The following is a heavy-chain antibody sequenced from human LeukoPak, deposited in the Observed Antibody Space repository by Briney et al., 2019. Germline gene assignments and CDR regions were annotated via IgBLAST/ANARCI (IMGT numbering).Heavy chain of an antibody. CDR3: AKQRFRTTVNYFDY. J-gene: IGHJ4*02. V-gene: IGHV3-30*18. CDR1: GFMFSSYG. CDR2: ISYDGSNK. D-gene: IGHD4-17*01. Sequence: PGGSLRLSCAASGFMFSSYGMHWVRQAPGKGLEWVAVISYDGSNKYYADSVKGRFTISRDNSKNTLYLQMNSLRAEDTAVYYCAKQRFRTTVNYFDYWGQGTLVTVSS.